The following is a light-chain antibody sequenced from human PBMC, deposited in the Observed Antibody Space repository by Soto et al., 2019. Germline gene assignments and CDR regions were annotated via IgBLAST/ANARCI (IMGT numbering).Light chain of an antibody. Sequence: QSVLTQPASVSGSPGQSITISCTGTSNDVGSYDLVSWYLQHPGKAPKLIIYECSKRPSGVSSRFSGSKSGNTASLTISGLQAEDEADYSCCSYAGSTTFVFGTGTKVTVL. CDR3: CSYAGSTTFV. CDR1: SNDVGSYDL. CDR2: ECS. J-gene: IGLJ1*01. V-gene: IGLV2-23*01.